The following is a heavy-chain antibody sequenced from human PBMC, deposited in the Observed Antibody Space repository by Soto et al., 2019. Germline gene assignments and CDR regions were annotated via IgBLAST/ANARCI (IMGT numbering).Heavy chain of an antibody. D-gene: IGHD3-10*01. J-gene: IGHJ4*02. Sequence: QVQLIQSGPEVRKPGASVKVSCKTSGYTFTDYGISWVRQAPGQGLEWMGWISTAHADIGYAQKFQGRVTMTNDTSTSTSFMELRSLRSDDTAIYYCVRDLAYIREYWGQGTQVTVSS. V-gene: IGHV1-18*01. CDR3: VRDLAYIREY. CDR2: ISTAHADI. CDR1: GYTFTDYG.